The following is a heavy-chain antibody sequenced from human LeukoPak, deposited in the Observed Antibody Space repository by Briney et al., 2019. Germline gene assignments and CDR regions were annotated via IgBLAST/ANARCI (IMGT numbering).Heavy chain of an antibody. Sequence: GGSLRLSCAASGFTFSNYWMNWVRQAPGKGLEWVANIKQDGGEKSYVDSVKGRFTISRDNAKNSLHLQMNSLRAEDTAVYYCARQGEGDYGGWFDWWGQGSLVTVSS. CDR2: IKQDGGEK. J-gene: IGHJ5*01. CDR1: GFTFSNYW. CDR3: ARQGEGDYGGWFDW. V-gene: IGHV3-7*01. D-gene: IGHD4-23*01.